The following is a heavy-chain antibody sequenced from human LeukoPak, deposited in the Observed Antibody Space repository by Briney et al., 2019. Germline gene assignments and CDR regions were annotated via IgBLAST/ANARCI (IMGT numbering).Heavy chain of an antibody. CDR1: GFTVSSNY. D-gene: IGHD5-24*01. CDR3: ARLQLAAADAFDI. CDR2: TSPSGDIT. Sequence: GGSLRLSCAASGFTVSSNYMSWVRQAPGKGLEWVSGTSPSGDITYYADSVKGRFTISRDNSKNTLYLQMNSLRAEDTAVYYCARLQLAAADAFDIWGQGTMVTVSS. V-gene: IGHV3-53*01. J-gene: IGHJ3*02.